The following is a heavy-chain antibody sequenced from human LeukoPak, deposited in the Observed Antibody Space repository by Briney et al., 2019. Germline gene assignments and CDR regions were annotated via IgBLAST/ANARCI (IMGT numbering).Heavy chain of an antibody. V-gene: IGHV3-30-3*01. CDR1: GFTFSSYA. CDR2: ISYDGSNK. Sequence: GGSLRLSCAASGFTFSSYAMHWVRQAPGKGLEWVAVISYDGSNKYYADSVKGRFTISRDNSKNTLYLQMNSLRAEDTAVYYCAKDTHIAVAGIDYWGQGTLVTVSS. CDR3: AKDTHIAVAGIDY. D-gene: IGHD6-19*01. J-gene: IGHJ4*02.